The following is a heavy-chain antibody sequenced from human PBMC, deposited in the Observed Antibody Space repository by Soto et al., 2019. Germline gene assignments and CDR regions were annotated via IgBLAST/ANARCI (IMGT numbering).Heavy chain of an antibody. Sequence: GGSLRLSCAASGFTFRNYAMSWVRQAPGKGLEWVSIISGGGDGIYYSDSIKGRFTISRDNSKNTLYLQMNSLRIEDTAVYYCAKFHLVGGSCSIISCYGGFDSWGQGTLVTVSS. D-gene: IGHD2-2*01. J-gene: IGHJ4*02. V-gene: IGHV3-23*01. CDR2: ISGGGDGI. CDR1: GFTFRNYA. CDR3: AKFHLVGGSCSIISCYGGFDS.